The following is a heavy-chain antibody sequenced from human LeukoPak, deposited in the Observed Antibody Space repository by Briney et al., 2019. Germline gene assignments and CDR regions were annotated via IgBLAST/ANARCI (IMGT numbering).Heavy chain of an antibody. CDR1: GGSISNYY. D-gene: IGHD2-15*01. CDR2: IYSSGTT. CDR3: ASGSSCYDP. V-gene: IGHV4-4*07. J-gene: IGHJ5*02. Sequence: PSETLSLTRTVSGGSISNYYWSWIRQPAGKGLEWIGRIYSSGTTIYNPSLKSRVTMSVDTSKNQFSLKLSSVTAADTAGYFCASGSSCYDPWGQGTLVTVSS.